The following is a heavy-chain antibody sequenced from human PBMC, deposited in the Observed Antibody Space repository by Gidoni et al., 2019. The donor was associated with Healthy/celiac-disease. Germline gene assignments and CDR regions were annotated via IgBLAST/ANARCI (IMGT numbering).Heavy chain of an antibody. Sequence: EVKKPGSSVKVPCKASGGTCSSYAISWVRQAPGQGLEWMGGIIPIFGTANYAQKFQGRVTLTADKSTCTAYMELSSLRSEDTAVYYCARDQNWLDPWGQGTLVTVSS. V-gene: IGHV1-69*06. CDR3: ARDQNWLDP. J-gene: IGHJ5*02. CDR2: IIPIFGTA. CDR1: GGTCSSYA.